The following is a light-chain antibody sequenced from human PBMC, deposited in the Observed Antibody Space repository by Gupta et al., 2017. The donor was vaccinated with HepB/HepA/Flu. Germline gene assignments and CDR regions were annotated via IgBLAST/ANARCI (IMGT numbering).Light chain of an antibody. Sequence: EIVMTQSPATLSVSPGETVILSCRASQSVSRKLAWYQQKLGQAPRLLIYDASTRDTDIPARFSGSGFGTEFTLTISSRQSEDFAVYYCQHYNNWPPYAFGQGTKLEIK. CDR3: QHYNNWPPYA. J-gene: IGKJ2*01. CDR2: DAS. V-gene: IGKV3-15*01. CDR1: QSVSRK.